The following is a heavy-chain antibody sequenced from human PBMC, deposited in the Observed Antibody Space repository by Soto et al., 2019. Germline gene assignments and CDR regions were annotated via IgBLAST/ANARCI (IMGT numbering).Heavy chain of an antibody. D-gene: IGHD2-2*01. Sequence: GGSLRLSCVASAFTFTTSSMNWVRQAPGKGLEWVSHITSSSRTIYYADSVKGRFTISRDNAKNSLYLQMNSLRDEDTAVYYCARDYCSRSCPEKRYAMDVWGQGTTVTVSS. CDR2: ITSSSRTI. CDR1: AFTFTTSS. CDR3: ARDYCSRSCPEKRYAMDV. V-gene: IGHV3-48*02. J-gene: IGHJ6*02.